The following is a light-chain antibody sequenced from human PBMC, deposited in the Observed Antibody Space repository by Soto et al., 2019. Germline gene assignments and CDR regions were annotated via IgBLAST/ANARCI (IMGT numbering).Light chain of an antibody. CDR1: QGISSY. CDR3: QQYYSYPPF. V-gene: IGKV1-8*01. CDR2: DAS. J-gene: IGKJ2*01. Sequence: AIRMTQSPSSLSASTGDRVTITCRASQGISSYLAWYQQKPGKAPKLLIHDASTLQSGVPSRFSGSGSGTDFTLTISCLQSEDFATYYCQQYYSYPPFFGQGTKLEIK.